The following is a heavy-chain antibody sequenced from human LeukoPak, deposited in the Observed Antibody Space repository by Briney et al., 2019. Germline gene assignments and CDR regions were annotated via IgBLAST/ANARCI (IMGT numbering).Heavy chain of an antibody. CDR1: GFTFEDYG. D-gene: IGHD6-19*01. CDR2: ISHDGSNK. Sequence: SGGSLRLSCVASGFTFEDYGMNWVRQAPGKGLEWVAVISHDGSNKYYADSVKGRFTISRDNSKNTLYLQMNSLRAEDTAVYYCAKFPGIAVAGTYWGQGTLVTVSS. CDR3: AKFPGIAVAGTY. J-gene: IGHJ4*02. V-gene: IGHV3-30*18.